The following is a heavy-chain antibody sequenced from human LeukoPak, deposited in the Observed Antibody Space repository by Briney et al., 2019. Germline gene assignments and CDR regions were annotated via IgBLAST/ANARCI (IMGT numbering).Heavy chain of an antibody. CDR1: GFTFSNYN. CDR2: ISSSSNYI. D-gene: IGHD3-22*01. Sequence: GGSLRLSCATSGFTFSNYNMNWVRQAPGKGLEWVSSISSSSNYIYYVDSVKGRFTISRDYSKNTLSLQMNSLRAEDTAVYYCARGHDSSTYYINWFDPWGQGTLVTVSS. V-gene: IGHV3-21*01. J-gene: IGHJ5*02. CDR3: ARGHDSSTYYINWFDP.